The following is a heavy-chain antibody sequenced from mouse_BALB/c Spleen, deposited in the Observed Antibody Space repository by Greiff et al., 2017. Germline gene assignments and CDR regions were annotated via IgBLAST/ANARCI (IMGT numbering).Heavy chain of an antibody. CDR3: ARGGYGYGAWFAY. CDR2: ISYDGSN. J-gene: IGHJ3*01. Sequence: DVQLQESGPGLVKPSQSLSLTCSVTGYSITSGYYWNWIRQFPGNKLEWMGYISYDGSNNYNPSLKNRISITRDTSKNQFFLKLNSVTTEDTATYYCARGGYGYGAWFAYWGQGTLVTVSA. V-gene: IGHV3-6*02. D-gene: IGHD2-2*01. CDR1: GYSITSGYY.